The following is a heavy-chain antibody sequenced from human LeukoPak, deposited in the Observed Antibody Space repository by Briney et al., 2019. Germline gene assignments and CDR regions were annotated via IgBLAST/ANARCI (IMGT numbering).Heavy chain of an antibody. CDR2: ISGSGGST. CDR3: AKEPTNFGYVWGSYRHRSSKISSSDY. Sequence: GGSLRLSCAASGFTFSSYAMSWVRQAPGKGLEWVSAISGSGGSTYYADSVKGRFTISRDNSKNTLYLQMNSLRAEDTAVYYCAKEPTNFGYVWGSYRHRSSKISSSDYWGQGTLVTVSS. D-gene: IGHD3-16*02. CDR1: GFTFSSYA. J-gene: IGHJ4*02. V-gene: IGHV3-23*01.